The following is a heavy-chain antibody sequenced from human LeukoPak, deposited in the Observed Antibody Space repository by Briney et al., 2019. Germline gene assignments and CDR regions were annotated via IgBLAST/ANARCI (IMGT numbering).Heavy chain of an antibody. J-gene: IGHJ4*02. CDR2: IYYSGST. Sequence: SQTLSLTCTVSGGSISSGGYYWSWIRQHPGKGLEWIGYIYYSGSTYYNPSLKSRVTISVDTSKNQFSLTLSFVTAADTAVYYCARGRLRFLEWSTSEYFFDYWGQGTLVTVSS. D-gene: IGHD3-3*01. CDR1: GGSISSGGYY. CDR3: ARGRLRFLEWSTSEYFFDY. V-gene: IGHV4-31*03.